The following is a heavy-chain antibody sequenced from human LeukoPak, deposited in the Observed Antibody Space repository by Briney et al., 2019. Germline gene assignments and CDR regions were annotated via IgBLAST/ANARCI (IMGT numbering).Heavy chain of an antibody. CDR2: IYYSGST. Sequence: GSLRLSCAASGFTFSSYAMSWVRQPPGKGLEWIGSIYYSGSTYYNPSLKSRVTISVDTSKNQFSLKLSSVTAADTAVYYCARIEMATITLDYWGQGTLVTVSS. CDR1: GFTFSSYA. D-gene: IGHD5-24*01. V-gene: IGHV4-38-2*01. J-gene: IGHJ4*02. CDR3: ARIEMATITLDY.